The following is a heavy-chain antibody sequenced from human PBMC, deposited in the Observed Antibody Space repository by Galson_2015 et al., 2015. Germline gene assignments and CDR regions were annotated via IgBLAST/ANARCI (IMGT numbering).Heavy chain of an antibody. CDR3: ARAGDGSGYYYGDY. CDR2: ISYDGSNK. V-gene: IGHV3-30-3*01. Sequence: SLRLSCAASGFTFSSYAMHWVRQAPGKGLEWVAVISYDGSNKYYADSVKGRFTISRDNSKNTLYLQMNSLRAEDTAVYYCARAGDGSGYYYGDYWGQGTLVTVSS. CDR1: GFTFSSYA. D-gene: IGHD3-22*01. J-gene: IGHJ4*02.